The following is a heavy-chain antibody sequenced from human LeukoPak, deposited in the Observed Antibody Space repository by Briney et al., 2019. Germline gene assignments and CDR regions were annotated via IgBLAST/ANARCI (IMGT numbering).Heavy chain of an antibody. CDR1: GYTFTSYY. J-gene: IGHJ3*02. CDR3: ARDGRLRNAVAATNAFDK. V-gene: IGHV1-46*01. CDR2: INPSGGST. D-gene: IGHD2-15*01. Sequence: GASVKVSCKASGYTFTSYYMRWVRQAPGQGLEWMGIINPSGGSTSYAQKFQGRVTMTRDTSTSTVYMELSSLRSEDTAVYYCARDGRLRNAVAATNAFDKWGQGTMVTVSS.